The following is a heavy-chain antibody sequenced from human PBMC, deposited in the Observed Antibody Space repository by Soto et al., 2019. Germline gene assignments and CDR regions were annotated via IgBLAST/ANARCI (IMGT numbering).Heavy chain of an antibody. CDR3: ARGRMMATCYFDY. D-gene: IGHD5-12*01. Sequence: LRLSCAASGFTFSSYGMHWGREAPGKGLGWVAVIWYDGSNKYYADSVKGRFTISRDNSKNTLYLQMNSLRAEDTAVYYCARGRMMATCYFDYWGQGTLVTVSS. V-gene: IGHV3-33*01. CDR1: GFTFSSYG. CDR2: IWYDGSNK. J-gene: IGHJ4*02.